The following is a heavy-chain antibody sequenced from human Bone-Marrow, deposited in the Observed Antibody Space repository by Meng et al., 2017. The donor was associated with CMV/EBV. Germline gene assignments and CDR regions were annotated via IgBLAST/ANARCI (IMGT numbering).Heavy chain of an antibody. D-gene: IGHD1-7*01. Sequence: SVKVSCKAFGGTFSSYTISWVRQAPGQGLEWMGRIIPILGIANYAQKFQGRVTMTRDTSISTASMELRSLRSDDTAVYYCAREGVTGTTVDHYYGMDVWGQGTTVTVSS. V-gene: IGHV1-69*04. CDR1: GGTFSSYT. CDR2: IIPILGIA. CDR3: AREGVTGTTVDHYYGMDV. J-gene: IGHJ6*02.